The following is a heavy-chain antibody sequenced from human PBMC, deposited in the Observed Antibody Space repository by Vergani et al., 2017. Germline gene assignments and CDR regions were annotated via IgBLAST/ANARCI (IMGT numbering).Heavy chain of an antibody. J-gene: IGHJ4*02. CDR1: GFTFSSYW. V-gene: IGHV3-7*01. Sequence: EVQLVESGGGLVQPGGSLRLSCAVSGFTFSSYWMTWVRQAPGKGLEWVANIKQDGSEKYYVDSVKGRFTISRDNTKNSLYLQMNSLRAEDTAVYYCARDPHGRDIVATRGIPYYFDYWGQGTLVTVSS. CDR2: IKQDGSEK. D-gene: IGHD5-12*01. CDR3: ARDPHGRDIVATRGIPYYFDY.